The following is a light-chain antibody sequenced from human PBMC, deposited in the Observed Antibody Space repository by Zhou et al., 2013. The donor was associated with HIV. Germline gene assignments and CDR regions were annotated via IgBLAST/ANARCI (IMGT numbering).Light chain of an antibody. CDR1: QSISSY. J-gene: IGKJ3*01. V-gene: IGKV1-39*01. Sequence: DIQMTQSPSSLSVSVGGRVTITCRASQSISSYLNWYQQKPGKAPKLLIYAASSLQSGVPSRFSGSGSGTDFTLTISCLQSEDFATYYCQHYYSYPFTFGPWDQSGYQT. CDR3: QHYYSYPFT. CDR2: AAS.